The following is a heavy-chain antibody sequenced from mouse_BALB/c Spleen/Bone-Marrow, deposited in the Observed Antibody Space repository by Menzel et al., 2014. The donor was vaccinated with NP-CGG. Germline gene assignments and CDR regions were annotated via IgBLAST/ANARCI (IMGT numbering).Heavy chain of an antibody. CDR3: ARDRNYDINWYFDV. CDR2: IRNKANGYTT. V-gene: IGHV7-3*02. CDR1: GFTFTDYY. Sequence: EVKVVESGGGLVQPGGSLRLSCAPSGFTFTDYYMSWVRQPPGKALEWLGFIRNKANGYTTEYSASVKGRFTISGDNSQSILYLQMNILRTEDSATYYCARDRNYDINWYFDVWGAETTVTVSS. D-gene: IGHD1-1*01. J-gene: IGHJ1*01.